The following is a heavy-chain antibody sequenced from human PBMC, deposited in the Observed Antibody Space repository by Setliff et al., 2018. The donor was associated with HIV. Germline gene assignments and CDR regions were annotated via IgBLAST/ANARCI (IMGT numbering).Heavy chain of an antibody. J-gene: IGHJ3*02. Sequence: PSETLSLTCTVSGGSISSGNYYWSWIRQPAGKGLEWIGHISTSGRTNYNPSLVSRLTISVDTSKNQFSLKLSSVTAADTAVYHCARADNYYYDSGAFKSGLDAFDIWGQGTMVTVSS. D-gene: IGHD3-22*01. V-gene: IGHV4-61*09. CDR2: ISTSGRT. CDR3: ARADNYYYDSGAFKSGLDAFDI. CDR1: GGSISSGNYY.